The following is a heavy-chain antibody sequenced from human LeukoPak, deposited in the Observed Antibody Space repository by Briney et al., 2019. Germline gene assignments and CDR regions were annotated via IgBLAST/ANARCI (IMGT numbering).Heavy chain of an antibody. CDR3: AKDGGGYYPSYYYYMDV. CDR2: ISSSSSTI. J-gene: IGHJ6*03. D-gene: IGHD3-22*01. Sequence: GGSLRLSCAASGFTFSSYGMTWVRQAPGKGLEWVSYISSSSSTIYYADSVKGRFTISRDNAKNSLYLQMNSLRAEDTAVYYCAKDGGGYYPSYYYYMDVWGKGTTVTVSS. V-gene: IGHV3-48*01. CDR1: GFTFSSYG.